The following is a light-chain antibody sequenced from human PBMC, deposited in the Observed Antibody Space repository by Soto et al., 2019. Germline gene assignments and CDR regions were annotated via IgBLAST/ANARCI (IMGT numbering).Light chain of an antibody. CDR2: KAY. V-gene: IGKV1-5*03. Sequence: IQMTQSRSTLSAYVGAGVTIPCRASESVSTWLAWYQQTPGKATKVMIYKAYSSESGVPSRFSGSGSGTEFTLTISRLQTEDFANYSCSQGYSNPWKVGQGTKV. CDR1: ESVSTW. J-gene: IGKJ1*01. CDR3: SQGYSNPWK.